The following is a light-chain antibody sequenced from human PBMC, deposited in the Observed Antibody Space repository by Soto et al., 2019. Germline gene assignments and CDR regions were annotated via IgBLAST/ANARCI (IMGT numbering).Light chain of an antibody. Sequence: EIVMTQSPATLSVSPGERATLSCRASQSVSSNLAWYPQKPGKAPRLLIYGSSTRATGIPARFSGSGSGTEFTLTISSLQSEDFAVYYCQQYNNWLALTFGGGTKVEIK. CDR1: QSVSSN. J-gene: IGKJ4*01. V-gene: IGKV3-15*01. CDR2: GSS. CDR3: QQYNNWLALT.